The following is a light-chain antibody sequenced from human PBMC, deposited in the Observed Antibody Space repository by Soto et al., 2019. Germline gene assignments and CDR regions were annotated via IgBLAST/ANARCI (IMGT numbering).Light chain of an antibody. V-gene: IGKV1-39*01. Sequence: DIQMTQSPSSLSASVGDRVTITCRASQSISSYLNWYQQKPGKAPKLLIYAASSLQSGVPSRFSGSGSGPDFTLTISRLQPEDFATYYCQQSYSTLTFGPGTKVDIK. CDR1: QSISSY. CDR2: AAS. CDR3: QQSYSTLT. J-gene: IGKJ3*01.